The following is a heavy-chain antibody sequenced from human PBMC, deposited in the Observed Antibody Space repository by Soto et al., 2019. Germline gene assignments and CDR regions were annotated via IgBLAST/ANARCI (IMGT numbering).Heavy chain of an antibody. CDR3: ARESGDNWDYEAY. J-gene: IGHJ4*02. CDR2: INTSGNT. V-gene: IGHV4-4*07. CDR1: AGSITSYR. D-gene: IGHD1-7*01. Sequence: QVQLQESGPGLVKPLETLSLTCTVSAGSITSYRWSWIRQSAGKGLEWIGRINTSGNTHYNPSLKSRVTVSIDTSRNQFFLTVNSVTAADSAVYYCARESGDNWDYEAYWGQGTPVTVSS.